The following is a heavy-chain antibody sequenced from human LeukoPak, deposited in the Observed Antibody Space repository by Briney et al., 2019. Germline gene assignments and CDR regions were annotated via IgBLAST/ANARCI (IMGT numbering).Heavy chain of an antibody. CDR3: ARSIIGTRSKFDY. CDR1: GGSISTYY. J-gene: IGHJ4*02. Sequence: SETLSLTCTVSGGSISTYYWSWIRQPPGKGLEWIGYISYSGSTNYNPSLKSRVTISLDTSKNQFALKLSPVTAADTAVYYCARSIIGTRSKFDYWGQGTLATVSS. V-gene: IGHV4-59*08. D-gene: IGHD1/OR15-1a*01. CDR2: ISYSGST.